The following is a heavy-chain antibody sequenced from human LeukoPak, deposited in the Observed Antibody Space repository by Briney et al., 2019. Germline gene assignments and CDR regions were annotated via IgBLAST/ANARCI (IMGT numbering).Heavy chain of an antibody. CDR1: GGSISSSSYY. Sequence: PSETLSLAFSVSGGSISSSSYYWGWIRQPPGKGLEWIGSIYYSGSTYYNPSLKSRLTISVDTSKNHFSLKLSSMTAADTAVYYCASGWELRRGDAFDIWGQGTMVTVSS. J-gene: IGHJ3*02. CDR2: IYYSGST. V-gene: IGHV4-39*01. CDR3: ASGWELRRGDAFDI. D-gene: IGHD1-26*01.